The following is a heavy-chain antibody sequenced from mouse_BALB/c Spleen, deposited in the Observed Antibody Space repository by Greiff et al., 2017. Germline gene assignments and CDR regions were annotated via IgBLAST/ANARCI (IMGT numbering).Heavy chain of an antibody. CDR3: ARVLRLRSYWYFDV. CDR2: IWAGGST. Sequence: VKLQESGPGLVAPSQSLSITCTVSGFSLTSYGVHWVRQPPGKGLEWLGVIWAGGSTNYNSALMSRLSISKDNSKSQVFLKMNSLQTDDTAMYYCARVLRLRSYWYFDVWGAGTTVTVSS. V-gene: IGHV2-9*02. J-gene: IGHJ1*01. CDR1: GFSLTSYG. D-gene: IGHD1-2*01.